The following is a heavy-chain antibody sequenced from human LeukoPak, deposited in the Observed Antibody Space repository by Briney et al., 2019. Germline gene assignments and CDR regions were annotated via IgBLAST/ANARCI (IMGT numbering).Heavy chain of an antibody. V-gene: IGHV1-18*01. CDR3: ARADYGDYTDYFDY. Sequence: GASVKVSCKASGYTFTSYGISWVRQAPGQGLEWMGWISAYNGNTNYAQKLQGRVTMTTDTSTSTACMELRSLRSDDTAVYYCARADYGDYTDYFDYWGQGTLVTVSS. D-gene: IGHD4-17*01. CDR2: ISAYNGNT. CDR1: GYTFTSYG. J-gene: IGHJ4*02.